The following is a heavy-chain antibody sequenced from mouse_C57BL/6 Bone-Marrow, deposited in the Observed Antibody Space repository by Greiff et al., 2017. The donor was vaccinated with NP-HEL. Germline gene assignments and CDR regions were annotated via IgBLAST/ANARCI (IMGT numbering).Heavy chain of an antibody. CDR3: TRSSLYYYGSSVFAY. D-gene: IGHD1-1*01. Sequence: EVQLQQSGTVLARPGASVKMSCKTSGYTFTSYWMHWVKQRPGQGLVWIGAIYPGNSDTSYNQKFKGKAKLTAVTSASTAYMELSSLTNEDSAVYYCTRSSLYYYGSSVFAYWGQGTLVTVSA. V-gene: IGHV1-5*01. CDR1: GYTFTSYW. CDR2: IYPGNSDT. J-gene: IGHJ3*01.